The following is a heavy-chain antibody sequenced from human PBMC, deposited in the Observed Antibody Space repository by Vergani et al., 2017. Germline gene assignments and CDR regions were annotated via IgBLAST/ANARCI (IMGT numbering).Heavy chain of an antibody. V-gene: IGHV4-39*07. CDR3: ARCLIVVVPAAIGRKYYFDY. Sequence: QLQLQESGPGLVKPSETLSLTCTVSGGSISSSSYYWGWIRQPPGKGLEGIGSIYYSGSTYYNPSLKSRVTISVDTSKNQFSLKLSSVTAAATAVYYCARCLIVVVPAAIGRKYYFDYWGQGTLVTFSS. D-gene: IGHD2-2*01. CDR1: GGSISSSSYY. CDR2: IYYSGST. J-gene: IGHJ4*02.